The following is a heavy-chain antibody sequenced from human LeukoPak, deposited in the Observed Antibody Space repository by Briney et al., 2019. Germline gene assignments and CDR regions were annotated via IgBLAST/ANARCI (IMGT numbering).Heavy chain of an antibody. V-gene: IGHV1-18*01. J-gene: IGHJ4*02. D-gene: IGHD3-10*01. CDR1: GYTFTSYG. CDR2: ISAYNGNT. CDR3: ATPYGSGSYYNPFDY. Sequence: ASVKVSCKASGYTFTSYGISWVRQAPGQGLERMGWISAYNGNTNYAQKLQGRVTMTTDTSTSTAYMELRSLRSDDTAVYYCATPYGSGSYYNPFDYWGQGTLVTVSS.